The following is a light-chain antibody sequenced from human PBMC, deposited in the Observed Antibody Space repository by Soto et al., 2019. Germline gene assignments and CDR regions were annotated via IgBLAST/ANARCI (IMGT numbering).Light chain of an antibody. CDR1: SSDVGAYDY. CDR2: DVS. Sequence: QSVLTQPASVSESPGQSITISCTGTSSDVGAYDYVSWYQRHPGKAPKLMIYDVSNWPSGVSNRFSGSKSGNTASLTISGLQAEDEAHYYCTSYTSSNSLVVFGGGTKLTVL. V-gene: IGLV2-14*03. CDR3: TSYTSSNSLVV. J-gene: IGLJ3*02.